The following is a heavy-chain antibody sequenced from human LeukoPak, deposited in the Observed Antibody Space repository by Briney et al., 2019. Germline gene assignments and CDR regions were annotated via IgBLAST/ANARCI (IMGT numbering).Heavy chain of an antibody. CDR2: IHSSGSA. Sequence: PGGSLRLSCAASGLTVSSNYMSWIRQPPGEGLEYIGQIHSSGSANYNPSRKSRVAMSLDASKNQFSLKVNSVTAADTAIYYCARDIRVVGATHYFDYWGQGSLVTVSS. J-gene: IGHJ4*02. CDR3: ARDIRVVGATHYFDY. V-gene: IGHV4-59*02. D-gene: IGHD1-26*01. CDR1: GLTVSSNY.